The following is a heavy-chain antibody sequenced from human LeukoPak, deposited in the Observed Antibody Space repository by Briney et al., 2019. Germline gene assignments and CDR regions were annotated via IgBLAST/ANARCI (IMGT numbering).Heavy chain of an antibody. CDR2: IYYSGST. Sequence: SETLSLTCTVSGGSISSYYWSWIRQPPGEGLEWIGYIYYSGSTNYNPSLKSRVTISVDTSKNQFSLKLSSVTAADTAVYYCAGGRYSSWFDYWGQGTLVTVSS. D-gene: IGHD6-13*01. V-gene: IGHV4-59*01. CDR3: AGGRYSSWFDY. CDR1: GGSISSYY. J-gene: IGHJ4*02.